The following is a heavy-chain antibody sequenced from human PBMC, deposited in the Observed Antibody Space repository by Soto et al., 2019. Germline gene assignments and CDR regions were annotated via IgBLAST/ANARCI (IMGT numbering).Heavy chain of an antibody. CDR1: GGSSSSSSYY. V-gene: IGHV4-39*01. CDR2: IYYSGRT. Sequence: QLQLQESGPGLVKPSETLSLTCTVSGGSSSSSSYYWGWIRQPPGKGLEWIGTIYYSGRTYYNPSLKSRVTISMDTSKNQFSLKLSSVTAADTAVYFCARQGCTSTSCYADYWGQGTLVTVSS. CDR3: ARQGCTSTSCYADY. J-gene: IGHJ4*02. D-gene: IGHD2-2*01.